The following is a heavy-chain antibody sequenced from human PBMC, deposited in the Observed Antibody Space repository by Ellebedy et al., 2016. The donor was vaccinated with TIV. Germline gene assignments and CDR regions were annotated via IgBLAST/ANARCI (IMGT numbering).Heavy chain of an antibody. CDR2: FTTESTSYTS. CDR1: GSTVSSHF. CDR3: AAYLWGTPY. D-gene: IGHD2-21*01. J-gene: IGHJ4*02. Sequence: PGGSLRLSCAASGSTVSSHFMDWLRQAPGKGLEWVGRFTTESTSYTSEYAASVKGRFTISRDDSKNSIYLQMNSLTTEDTAVYYCAAYLWGTPYWGQGTLVTVSS. V-gene: IGHV3-72*01.